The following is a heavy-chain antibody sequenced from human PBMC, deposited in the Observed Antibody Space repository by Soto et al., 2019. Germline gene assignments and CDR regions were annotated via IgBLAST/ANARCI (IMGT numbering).Heavy chain of an antibody. CDR3: ASRRVATISGDAVY. J-gene: IGHJ4*02. D-gene: IGHD5-12*01. CDR2: ISSSSSYI. CDR1: GFTFSSYS. V-gene: IGHV3-21*01. Sequence: GGSLRLSCAASGFTFSSYSMNWVRQAPGKGLEWVSSISSSSSYIYYADSVKGRFTISRDNAKNSLYLQMNSLRAEDTAVYYCASRRVATISGDAVYWGQGTLVTVSS.